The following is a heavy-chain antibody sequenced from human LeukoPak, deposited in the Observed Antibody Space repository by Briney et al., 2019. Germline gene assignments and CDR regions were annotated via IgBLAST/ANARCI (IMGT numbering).Heavy chain of an antibody. Sequence: SETLSLTCAVYGGSFSGYYWSWIRQPPGKGLEWIGEINHSGSTNYNPSLKSRVTISVDKSKNQFSLKLSSVTAADTAVYYCARLRGVAVSYYCMDVWGKGTTVTVSS. CDR1: GGSFSGYY. CDR2: INHSGST. V-gene: IGHV4-34*01. D-gene: IGHD6-19*01. CDR3: ARLRGVAVSYYCMDV. J-gene: IGHJ6*03.